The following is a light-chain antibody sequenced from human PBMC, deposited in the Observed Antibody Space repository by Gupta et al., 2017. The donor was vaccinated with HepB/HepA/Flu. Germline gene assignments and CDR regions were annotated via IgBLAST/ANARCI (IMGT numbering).Light chain of an antibody. V-gene: IGKV3-20*01. Sequence: EIVLTQSPGTLSLSPGESATLSCRASQSLTSSYLAWYQQKPGQAPRLLIYGASSRATGIPDRFSGSGCGTDFTLTISRREPEDFAVYYCQQNGGYPMCSFGQGTKLEIK. J-gene: IGKJ2*04. CDR1: QSLTSSY. CDR2: GAS. CDR3: QQNGGYPMCS.